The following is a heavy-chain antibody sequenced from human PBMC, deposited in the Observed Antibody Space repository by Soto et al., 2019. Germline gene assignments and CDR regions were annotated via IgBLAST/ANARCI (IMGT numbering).Heavy chain of an antibody. Sequence: SETLSLTCTVSGASISGFYWSWIRKSAGKGLEWIGRIYATGTTDYKPSLKSRVMMSVDTSKKQFSLKLRSVTAADTAVYYCVRDGTKTLRDWFDPWGQGISVTVSS. CDR3: VRDGTKTLRDWFDP. CDR1: GASISGFY. D-gene: IGHD1-1*01. J-gene: IGHJ5*02. V-gene: IGHV4-4*07. CDR2: IYATGTT.